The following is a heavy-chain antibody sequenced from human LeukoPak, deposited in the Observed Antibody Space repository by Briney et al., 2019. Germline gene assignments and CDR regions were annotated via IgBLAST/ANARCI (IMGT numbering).Heavy chain of an antibody. Sequence: GGSLRLSCAASGFTFSSYGMHWVRQAPGKGLEGVAFIGYDGSNKNYADSVKRRFTISRDNSKNTLYLQMNSLRAEDTAVYYCARGHYGLDYWGQGSLVTVSS. J-gene: IGHJ4*02. CDR3: ARGHYGLDY. D-gene: IGHD3-16*01. CDR1: GFTFSSYG. V-gene: IGHV3-30*02. CDR2: IGYDGSNK.